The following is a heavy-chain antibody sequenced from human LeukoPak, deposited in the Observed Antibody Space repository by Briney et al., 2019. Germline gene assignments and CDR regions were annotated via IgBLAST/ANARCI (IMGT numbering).Heavy chain of an antibody. Sequence: GASVKVSCKASGGTFSSYAISWVRQAPGQGLEWMGRIIPILGIANYAQKFQGRVTITADKSTSTAYMELSSLRSEDTAVYYCARDTELGIAAAGLSFNWFDPWGQGTLVTVSS. CDR2: IIPILGIA. D-gene: IGHD6-13*01. CDR1: GGTFSSYA. J-gene: IGHJ5*02. V-gene: IGHV1-69*04. CDR3: ARDTELGIAAAGLSFNWFDP.